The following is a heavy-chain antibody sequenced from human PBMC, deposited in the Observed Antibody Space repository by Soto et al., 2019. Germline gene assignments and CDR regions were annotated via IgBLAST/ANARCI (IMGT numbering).Heavy chain of an antibody. CDR2: ISGSGSAT. J-gene: IGHJ4*02. CDR1: GFSFSTYA. D-gene: IGHD1-7*01. Sequence: EVQLLESGGSLVQPGGSLRLSCAASGFSFSTYAMGWVRQAPGKGLEWVSAISGSGSATYYADPVKGRFTISRDNSKDTLYLQMNSLIAGDTAVYYCAKDIKGTGTNVIYDSWGQVSMVTDSS. V-gene: IGHV3-23*01. CDR3: AKDIKGTGTNVIYDS.